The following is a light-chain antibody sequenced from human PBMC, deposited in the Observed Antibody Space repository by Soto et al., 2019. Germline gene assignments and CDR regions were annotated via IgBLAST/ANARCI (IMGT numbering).Light chain of an antibody. CDR2: DVS. CDR3: SSYTSSSTS. Sequence: QSALTQPASVSGSPGQSITISCTGTSSDVGGYNYASWYQQHPGTAPKLMIYDVSNRPSGVSNRFSGSKSGNTASLTISGLQAEDEADYYCSSYTSSSTSFGTGTKVTVL. V-gene: IGLV2-14*01. J-gene: IGLJ1*01. CDR1: SSDVGGYNY.